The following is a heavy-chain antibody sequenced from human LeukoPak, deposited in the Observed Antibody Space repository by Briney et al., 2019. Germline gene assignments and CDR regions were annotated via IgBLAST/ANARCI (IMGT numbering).Heavy chain of an antibody. V-gene: IGHV1-69*04. Sequence: GASVKVSCKASGGTFSSYAISWVRQAPGQGLEWMGRIIPILGIANYAQKFQGRVTITADKSTSTAYMELSSLRAEDTAVYYCAKDRPRLRIVGATDFDYWGQGTLVTVSS. CDR1: GGTFSSYA. J-gene: IGHJ4*02. CDR2: IIPILGIA. D-gene: IGHD1-26*01. CDR3: AKDRPRLRIVGATDFDY.